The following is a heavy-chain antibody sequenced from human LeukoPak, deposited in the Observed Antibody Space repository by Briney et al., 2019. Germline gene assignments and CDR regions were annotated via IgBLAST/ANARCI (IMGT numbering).Heavy chain of an antibody. CDR1: GGCISSYY. D-gene: IGHD3-3*01. J-gene: IGHJ3*02. Sequence: SETLSLTCTVSGGCISSYYWGWLRQPPGKGLEWIGYIYYSGSTNYNPSLKSRVTISVDTSKNQFSLKLSSVTAADTAVYYCARSLKSGAAFDIWGQGTMVTVSS. CDR2: IYYSGST. V-gene: IGHV4-59*01. CDR3: ARSLKSGAAFDI.